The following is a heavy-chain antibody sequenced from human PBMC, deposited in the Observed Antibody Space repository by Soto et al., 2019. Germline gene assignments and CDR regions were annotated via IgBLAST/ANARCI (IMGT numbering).Heavy chain of an antibody. CDR2: LSGGGANT. D-gene: IGHD1-1*01. Sequence: EVQLLESGGGLVQPGGSLRLSCAASGFTFSTYSMAWVRQTPGKGPALVSGLSGGGANTFYADSVRGRFTISVDNSRNTVYLQMNSLRVEDTAIYYCARWNGYGDEWGQGTLVTVSS. CDR1: GFTFSTYS. CDR3: ARWNGYGDE. J-gene: IGHJ4*02. V-gene: IGHV3-23*01.